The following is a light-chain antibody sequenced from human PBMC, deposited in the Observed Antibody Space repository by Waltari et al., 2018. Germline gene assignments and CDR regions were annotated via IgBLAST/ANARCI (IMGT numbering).Light chain of an antibody. CDR1: SSDVGAYTV. J-gene: IGLJ2*01. Sequence: QSALTQAPSASGSLGQSVTISCPGTSSDVGAYTVVSWYQQYPGKAPKLIIYEVTKRPSGVPDRFSGSKSGSTASLTVSGLQTEDEADYHCTSYAGGDNWVFGGGTRLTVL. CDR3: TSYAGGDNWV. V-gene: IGLV2-8*01. CDR2: EVT.